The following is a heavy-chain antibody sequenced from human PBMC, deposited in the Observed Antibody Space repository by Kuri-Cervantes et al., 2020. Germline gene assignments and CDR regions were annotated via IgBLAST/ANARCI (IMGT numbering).Heavy chain of an antibody. J-gene: IGHJ6*02. V-gene: IGHV3-11*04. D-gene: IGHD5-24*01. CDR2: ISSSSSTI. CDR3: ARSGGYNHPLIYYYYGMDV. Sequence: GESLKISCAASGFTFSDYYMSWIRQAPGKGLEWVSYISSSSSTIYYADSVKGRFTISRDNAKNSLYLQMNSLRDEDTAVYYCARSGGYNHPLIYYYYGMDVWGQGTTVTVSS. CDR1: GFTFSDYY.